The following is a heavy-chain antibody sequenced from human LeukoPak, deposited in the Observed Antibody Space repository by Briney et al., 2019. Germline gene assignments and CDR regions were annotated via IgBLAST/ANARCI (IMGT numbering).Heavy chain of an antibody. Sequence: EASVKVSCKASGYSFTAFYIHWVRQAPGQGLEWMGWIHPRSGETNYAYKFRGRVTMTRDTSISTAYMDLGSLGSDDTAVYYCARDGEYGTGSYYRGCFDYWGQGILVTVPS. V-gene: IGHV1-2*02. J-gene: IGHJ4*02. D-gene: IGHD3-10*01. CDR2: IHPRSGET. CDR3: ARDGEYGTGSYYRGCFDY. CDR1: GYSFTAFY.